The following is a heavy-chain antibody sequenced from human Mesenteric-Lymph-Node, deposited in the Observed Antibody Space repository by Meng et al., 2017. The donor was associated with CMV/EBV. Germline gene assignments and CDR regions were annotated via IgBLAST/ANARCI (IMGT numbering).Heavy chain of an antibody. D-gene: IGHD6-6*01. CDR2: ISYDGSYQ. Sequence: GGSLRLSCAASGFTFSSYGMHWVRQSPGKGLEWVALISYDGSYQYYADSVKGRFTISRDNPNNTLYLQMTGLRPEDTAVYYCGGEPLAARPLAVEEWGQGTLVTVSS. CDR3: GGEPLAARPLAVEE. J-gene: IGHJ4*01. V-gene: IGHV3-30*19. CDR1: GFTFSSYG.